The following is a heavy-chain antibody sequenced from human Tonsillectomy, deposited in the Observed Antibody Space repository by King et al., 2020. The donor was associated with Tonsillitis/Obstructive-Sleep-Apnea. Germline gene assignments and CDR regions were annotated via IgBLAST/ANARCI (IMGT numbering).Heavy chain of an antibody. Sequence: VQLVESGGGLRQPGGSLRLSCAASGFTVSDNYISWVRQAPGKGLEWVSLISSGGFTHYADSVTGRFSISRDNSKNTHYLQMNSLRAEDTALYYCARVFGSAPAAYYFDYWGQGALVTVSS. CDR3: ARVFGSAPAAYYFDY. CDR1: GFTVSDNY. D-gene: IGHD2-2*01. CDR2: ISSGGFT. J-gene: IGHJ4*02. V-gene: IGHV3-53*01.